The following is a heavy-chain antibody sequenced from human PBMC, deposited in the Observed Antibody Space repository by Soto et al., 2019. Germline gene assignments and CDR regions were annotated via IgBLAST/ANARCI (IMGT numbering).Heavy chain of an antibody. V-gene: IGHV1-18*01. D-gene: IGHD3-3*01. Sequence: QVQLVQSGAEVKKPGASVKVSCKASGYTFTSYGISWVRQAPGQGLEWMGWISAYNGNTNYAQKLQGRVTMTTDTSTSTAYMELRSLRSDVTAVYYCARDTRFFGYGVVSGDVWGQGTTVTVSS. CDR2: ISAYNGNT. J-gene: IGHJ6*02. CDR1: GYTFTSYG. CDR3: ARDTRFFGYGVVSGDV.